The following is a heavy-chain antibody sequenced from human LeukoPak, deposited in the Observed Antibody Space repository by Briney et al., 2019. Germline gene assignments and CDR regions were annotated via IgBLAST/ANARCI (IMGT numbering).Heavy chain of an antibody. Sequence: PSETLSFTCSASDGFISSYYWSWIRKPPGKLLEWIGYIYYSGSTNYNPSLQSRVTISVDTSKNQFSLKLSSVTAADTAVYYCARHDYGDSELDYWGQGTLVTVSS. CDR3: ARHDYGDSELDY. J-gene: IGHJ4*02. V-gene: IGHV4-59*01. CDR1: DGFISSYY. CDR2: IYYSGST. D-gene: IGHD4-17*01.